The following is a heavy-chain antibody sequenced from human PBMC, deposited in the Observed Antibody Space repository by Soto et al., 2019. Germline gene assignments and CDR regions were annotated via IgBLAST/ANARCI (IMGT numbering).Heavy chain of an antibody. V-gene: IGHV1-2*02. CDR2: INPKSGGT. CDR1: GYTFTVYY. CDR3: ARDLAKGGGSAGFDY. D-gene: IGHD1-26*01. J-gene: IGHJ4*02. Sequence: GASAKVSCKASGYTFTVYYMHWVRQAPGQGLEWMGWINPKSGGTMYPQKFQGRVTMTWDTSISTAYMALTRLRSDDTAVYYCARDLAKGGGSAGFDYWGQGTLVTVSS.